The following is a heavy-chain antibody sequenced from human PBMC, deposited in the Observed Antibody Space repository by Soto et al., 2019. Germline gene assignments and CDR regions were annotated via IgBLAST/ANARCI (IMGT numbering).Heavy chain of an antibody. V-gene: IGHV1-18*01. CDR1: GYTFTSYG. D-gene: IGHD3-9*01. Sequence: KPPRASVKVSCKASGYTFTSYGISWVRQAPGQGLEWMGWISAYNGNTNYAQKLQGRVTMTTDTSTSTAYMELRSLRSDDTAVYYCARERYDILTGYSNYLDYCGQGTLVTVSS. CDR2: ISAYNGNT. J-gene: IGHJ4*02. CDR3: ARERYDILTGYSNYLDY.